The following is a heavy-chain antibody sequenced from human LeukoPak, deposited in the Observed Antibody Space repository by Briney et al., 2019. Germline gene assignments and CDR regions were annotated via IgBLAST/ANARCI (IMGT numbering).Heavy chain of an antibody. CDR2: LSYIGST. D-gene: IGHD3-10*01. CDR3: ARGVRGVTSYDLDS. CDR1: GGSISSGGFY. J-gene: IGHJ4*02. Sequence: SETLSLTCTISGGSISSGGFYWSWIRQLPGRGLEWIGYLSYIGSTYYSPSLKSRVTISPDMFKNRFSLRLTSVTVADTAVYFCARGVRGVTSYDLDSWGQGTLVTVSS. V-gene: IGHV4-31*03.